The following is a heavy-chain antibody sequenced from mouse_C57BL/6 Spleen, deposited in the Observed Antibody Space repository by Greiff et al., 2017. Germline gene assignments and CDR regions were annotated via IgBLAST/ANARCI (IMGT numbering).Heavy chain of an antibody. J-gene: IGHJ3*01. CDR3: AKLENYGSSPFAD. Sequence: VKLMESGPGLVAPSQSLSITCTVSGFSLTSYGVSWVRQPPGKGLEWLGVIWGDGGTNYHSALVSRMSVSKDNSKSEVFLKLNSLHTDDTATYYCAKLENYGSSPFADGGQGTLVTVSA. CDR2: IWGDGGT. D-gene: IGHD1-1*01. V-gene: IGHV2-3*01. CDR1: GFSLTSYG.